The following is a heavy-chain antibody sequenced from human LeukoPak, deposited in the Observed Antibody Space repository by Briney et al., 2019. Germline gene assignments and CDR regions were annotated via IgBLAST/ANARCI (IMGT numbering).Heavy chain of an antibody. J-gene: IGHJ4*02. V-gene: IGHV4-38-2*02. CDR3: ARANYDYHVWGSYRTETKYYFDY. Sequence: SETLSLTCTVSGYSISSGYYWGWIRQPPGKGLEWIGSIYYRGNTYYNPSLKSRVTISVDTSKNQFSLKLSSVTAADTAVYYCARANYDYHVWGSYRTETKYYFDYWGQGILVTVSS. D-gene: IGHD3-16*02. CDR2: IYYRGNT. CDR1: GYSISSGYY.